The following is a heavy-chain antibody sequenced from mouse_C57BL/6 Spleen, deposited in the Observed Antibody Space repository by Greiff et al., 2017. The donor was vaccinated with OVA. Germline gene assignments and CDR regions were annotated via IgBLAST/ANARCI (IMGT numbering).Heavy chain of an antibody. Sequence: VHLVESGAELVKPGASVKLSCKASGYTFTEYTIHWVKQRSGQGLEWIGWFYPGSGSIKYNEKFKDKATLTADKSSSTVYMELSRLTSEDSAVYFCARHEDSLYGNYRGWFDYWGQGTTLTVSS. V-gene: IGHV1-62-2*01. CDR1: GYTFTEYT. D-gene: IGHD2-1*01. J-gene: IGHJ2*01. CDR2: FYPGSGSI. CDR3: ARHEDSLYGNYRGWFDY.